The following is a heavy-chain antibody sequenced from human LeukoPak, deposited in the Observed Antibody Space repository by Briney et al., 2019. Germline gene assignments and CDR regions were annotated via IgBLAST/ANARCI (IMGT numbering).Heavy chain of an antibody. CDR3: ARRLTYGSGSYYRRYFDY. Sequence: SETLSLTCAVYGGSFSGYYWSWIRQPPGKGLEWIGEINHSGSTNYNPSLKSRATISVDTSKNQFSLKLSSVTAADTAVYYCARRLTYGSGSYYRRYFDYWGQGTLVTVSS. J-gene: IGHJ4*02. D-gene: IGHD3-10*01. CDR2: INHSGST. CDR1: GGSFSGYY. V-gene: IGHV4-34*01.